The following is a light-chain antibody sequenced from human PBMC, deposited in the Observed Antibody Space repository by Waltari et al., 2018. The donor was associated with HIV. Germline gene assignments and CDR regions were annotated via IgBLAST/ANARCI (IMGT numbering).Light chain of an antibody. CDR1: EWLVSADGDTY. CDR3: AQETFWGWT. V-gene: IGKV2-30*01. Sequence: VVLTPFPVSLSVSVGQSASISCRSSEWLVSADGDTYLSWFQQRPGQSPRRLIYKVSNRDSGVPGKFSGSGAVRDFTLQINRVEAEDVATYYCAQETFWGWTFGPGTKVEI. CDR2: KVS. J-gene: IGKJ1*01.